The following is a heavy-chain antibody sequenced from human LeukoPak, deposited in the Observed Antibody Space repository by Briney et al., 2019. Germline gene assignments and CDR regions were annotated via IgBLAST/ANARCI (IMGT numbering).Heavy chain of an antibody. J-gene: IGHJ4*02. Sequence: GGSLRLSCAASGFTFSSYGMHWVRQAPGKGLEWVAVVLDDGSSQNYADSVKGRFTISRDNSKNLVFLQMNSLRAEDTAVYYCAKDQWNPDFWGQGTLVRVS. CDR3: AKDQWNPDF. V-gene: IGHV3-33*06. CDR2: VLDDGSSQ. D-gene: IGHD6-19*01. CDR1: GFTFSSYG.